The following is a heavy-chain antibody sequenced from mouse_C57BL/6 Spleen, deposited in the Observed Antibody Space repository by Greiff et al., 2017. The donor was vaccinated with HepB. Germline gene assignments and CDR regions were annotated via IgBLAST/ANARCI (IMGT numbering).Heavy chain of an antibody. Sequence: QVQLQQPGAELVMPGASVKLSCKASGYTFTSYWMHWVKQRPGQGLEWIGEIDPSDSYTNYNQKFKGKSTLTVDKSSSTAYLQLSSLTSEDSAVYYCARSDWGYFDYWGQGTTLTVSS. CDR1: GYTFTSYW. CDR3: ARSDWGYFDY. CDR2: IDPSDSYT. D-gene: IGHD4-1*01. V-gene: IGHV1-69*01. J-gene: IGHJ2*01.